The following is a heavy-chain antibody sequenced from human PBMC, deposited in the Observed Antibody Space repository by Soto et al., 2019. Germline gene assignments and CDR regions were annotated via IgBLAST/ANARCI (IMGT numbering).Heavy chain of an antibody. Sequence: QVQLQESGPGLVKPSQTLSLTCTVSGGSISSGDYYWSWLRQPPGKGLEWIGYIYYSGSTYYNPSLKSRVTISVDTSKNQFSLKLSSVTAADTAVYYCARVSIAAAGTFDYWGQGTLVTVSS. CDR2: IYYSGST. CDR3: ARVSIAAAGTFDY. CDR1: GGSISSGDYY. J-gene: IGHJ4*02. V-gene: IGHV4-30-4*01. D-gene: IGHD6-13*01.